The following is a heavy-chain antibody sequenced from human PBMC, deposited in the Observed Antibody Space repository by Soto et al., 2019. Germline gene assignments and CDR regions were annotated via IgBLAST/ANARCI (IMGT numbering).Heavy chain of an antibody. J-gene: IGHJ6*02. Sequence: ASVKVSCKASGGTFSSYAISCVRQAPGQGLEWMGGIIPIFGTANYAQKFQGRVTITADESTSTAYMELSSLRSEDTAVYYCARAQILTGYYDYYYYGMDVWGQGTTVTVSS. CDR2: IIPIFGTA. CDR3: ARAQILTGYYDYYYYGMDV. D-gene: IGHD3-9*01. CDR1: GGTFSSYA. V-gene: IGHV1-69*13.